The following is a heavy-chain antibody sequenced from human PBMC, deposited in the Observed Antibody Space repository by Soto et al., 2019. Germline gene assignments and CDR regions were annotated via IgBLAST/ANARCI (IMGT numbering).Heavy chain of an antibody. CDR1: GYTFTGYY. Sequence: QVQLVQSGAEVKKPGASVKVSCKASGYTFTGYYMHWVRQAPGQGLEWMGGINPNSGGTNYAQKFQGCVTMTRDTSSSTAYMELSRLRSDDTAVYYCARGWAYYDYVWGSYTPSSGMDVWGQGTTVTVSS. V-gene: IGHV1-2*04. J-gene: IGHJ6*02. CDR2: INPNSGGT. CDR3: ARGWAYYDYVWGSYTPSSGMDV. D-gene: IGHD3-16*01.